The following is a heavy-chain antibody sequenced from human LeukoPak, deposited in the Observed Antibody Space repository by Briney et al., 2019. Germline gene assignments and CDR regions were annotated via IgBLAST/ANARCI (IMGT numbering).Heavy chain of an antibody. CDR3: ARDDAADGGYLDH. V-gene: IGHV3-23*01. Sequence: GGSLRLSCAASEFTFSSYAMSWVRQAPGKGLEWFSRISGSSGRTYYTDSVTGRFTISRDNSKNMVYLQMNSLRAEDTAIYYCARDDAADGGYLDHWGQGTLVTVSS. J-gene: IGHJ4*02. CDR2: ISGSSGRT. CDR1: EFTFSSYA. D-gene: IGHD3-10*01.